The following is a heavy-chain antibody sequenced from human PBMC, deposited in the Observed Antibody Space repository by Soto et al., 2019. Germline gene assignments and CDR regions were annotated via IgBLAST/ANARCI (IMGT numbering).Heavy chain of an antibody. V-gene: IGHV1-18*04. D-gene: IGHD3-22*01. CDR1: GYTFTIYG. J-gene: IGHJ4*02. CDR2: ISGYNGNT. Sequence: QVQLVQSGAEVKKPGASVKVSCKASGYTFTIYGISWVRQAPGQGLEWMGWISGYNGNTDYAQNLQDRVTLTTDASRSSVYMELRSPRSDDTAVYYCARVDYYDSSGDYGYWGQGTLITVSS. CDR3: ARVDYYDSSGDYGY.